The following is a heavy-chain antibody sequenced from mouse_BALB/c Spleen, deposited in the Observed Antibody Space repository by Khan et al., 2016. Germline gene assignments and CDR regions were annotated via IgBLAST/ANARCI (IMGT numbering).Heavy chain of an antibody. CDR3: TRGESTMIRGFAY. D-gene: IGHD2-4*01. V-gene: IGHV1-69*02. J-gene: IGHJ3*01. CDR1: GYTFTSYW. Sequence: QVQLQQPGAELVRPGASVKLSCKASGYTFTSYWINWMKQRPGQGLEWIGNIFPSDSYTNYNQKFKDKATLTVDKSSSTAYMQLISPTSEDSAIYYCTRGESTMIRGFAYWGQGTLVTVSA. CDR2: IFPSDSYT.